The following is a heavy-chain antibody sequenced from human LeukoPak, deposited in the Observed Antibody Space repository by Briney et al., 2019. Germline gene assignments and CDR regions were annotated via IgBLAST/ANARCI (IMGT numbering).Heavy chain of an antibody. CDR3: AKDAPDGYDGDY. CDR2: IRYDGSSK. D-gene: IGHD5-12*01. CDR1: GFTFSSYG. Sequence: PGGSLRLSCTASGFTFSSYGMHWVRQAPGKGLEWVAFIRYDGSSKYYADSVKGRFTISRDNSKNTLYLQMNSLRAEDTAVYYCAKDAPDGYDGDYWGQGTLVTVSS. V-gene: IGHV3-30*02. J-gene: IGHJ4*02.